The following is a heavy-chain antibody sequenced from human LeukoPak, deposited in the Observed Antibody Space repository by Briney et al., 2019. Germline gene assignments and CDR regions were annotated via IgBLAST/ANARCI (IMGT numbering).Heavy chain of an antibody. J-gene: IGHJ4*02. V-gene: IGHV4-34*01. CDR2: INHSGST. CDR3: ARTAVAHFDY. Sequence: SETLSLTCAVYGGSFSGYYWSWIRQPPGKGLEWIGEINHSGSTNYNPSLKSRVTISVDTSKNQFSLKLSSVTAADTAVYYCARTAVAHFDYWVQGTLVTVSS. D-gene: IGHD6-19*01. CDR1: GGSFSGYY.